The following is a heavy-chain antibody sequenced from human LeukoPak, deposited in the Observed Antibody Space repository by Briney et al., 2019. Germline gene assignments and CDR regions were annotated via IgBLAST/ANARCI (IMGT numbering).Heavy chain of an antibody. J-gene: IGHJ4*02. V-gene: IGHV3-48*01. CDR3: ARDYKWIFDY. CDR1: GFTFSSYS. Sequence: GGSLRLSCAASGFTFSSYSMNWVRQAPGKGLEWVSYISSSSSTIYYADSVKGRFTISRDNAKNSLYLQMNSLRAEDTAVYYCARDYKWIFDYWGQGTLVTVSS. D-gene: IGHD1-20*01. CDR2: ISSSSSTI.